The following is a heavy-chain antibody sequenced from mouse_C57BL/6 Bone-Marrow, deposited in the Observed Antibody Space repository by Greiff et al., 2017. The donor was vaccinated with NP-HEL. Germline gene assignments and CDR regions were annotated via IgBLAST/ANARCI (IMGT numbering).Heavy chain of an antibody. V-gene: IGHV7-3*01. Sequence: EVQGVASGGGLVQPGGSLSLSCAASGFTFTDYYMSWVRQPPGKALEWLGFIRNKANGYTTEYSASVKGRFTISRDNSQSILYLQMNALRAEDSATYYCASPQLDYYGSSWFAYWGQGTLVTVSA. CDR3: ASPQLDYYGSSWFAY. D-gene: IGHD1-1*01. CDR1: GFTFTDYY. CDR2: IRNKANGYTT. J-gene: IGHJ3*01.